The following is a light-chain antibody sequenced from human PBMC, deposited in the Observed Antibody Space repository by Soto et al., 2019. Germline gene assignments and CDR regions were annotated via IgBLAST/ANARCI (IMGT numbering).Light chain of an antibody. Sequence: QSALTQPASVSGSPGQSITISCTETSSDVGGYNYVSWYQQHPGKAPKLLIYDVSNRPTGVSNRFSGSQSGNTASLTISGLQAEDEADYYCRSYTSSSTVVFGGGTKQTVL. CDR2: DVS. J-gene: IGLJ2*01. V-gene: IGLV2-14*01. CDR1: SSDVGGYNY. CDR3: RSYTSSSTVV.